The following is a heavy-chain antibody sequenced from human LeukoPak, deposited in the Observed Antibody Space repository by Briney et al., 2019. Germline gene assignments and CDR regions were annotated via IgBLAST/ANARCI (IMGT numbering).Heavy chain of an antibody. Sequence: PGGSLRLSCAASGFTFSDYYMSWIRQAPGKGLEWVSYISSSGSTIYYADSVKGRFTISRDNAKNTLYLQMNSLRAEDTAVYYCAKPRTIFFPFCAFDIWGQGTMVTVSS. D-gene: IGHD3-9*01. CDR2: ISSSGSTI. CDR1: GFTFSDYY. CDR3: AKPRTIFFPFCAFDI. J-gene: IGHJ3*02. V-gene: IGHV3-11*04.